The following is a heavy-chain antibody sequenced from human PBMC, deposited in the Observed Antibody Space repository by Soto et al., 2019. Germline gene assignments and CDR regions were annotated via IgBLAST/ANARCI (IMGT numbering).Heavy chain of an antibody. J-gene: IGHJ6*02. Sequence: QVQLEQSGAEVKKPGSSVKVSCKASGGTFRTAASSWVRQAPGQGLAWMGGIMPVFRTPDYAQKFQGRVTITAAESTNTAYMELSGLRSDDTAVYYCARDNDRPQLGGNYYYILDVWGQGTTITVSS. V-gene: IGHV1-69*12. D-gene: IGHD2-8*01. CDR3: ARDNDRPQLGGNYYYILDV. CDR1: GGTFRTAA. CDR2: IMPVFRTP.